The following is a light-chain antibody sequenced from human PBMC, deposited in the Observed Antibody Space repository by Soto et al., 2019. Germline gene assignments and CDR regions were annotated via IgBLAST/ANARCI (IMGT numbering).Light chain of an antibody. CDR1: QSISSW. J-gene: IGKJ1*01. Sequence: DIQMTQSPSTLSASVGDRLTITCRASQSISSWVAWYQQKPGKPPKLLIYDASSLESGVPSRFSDSGPGTDFSLTITSLQPDDSATYYCQQYHSYYPWTFGQGTKVEIE. V-gene: IGKV1-5*01. CDR3: QQYHSYYPWT. CDR2: DAS.